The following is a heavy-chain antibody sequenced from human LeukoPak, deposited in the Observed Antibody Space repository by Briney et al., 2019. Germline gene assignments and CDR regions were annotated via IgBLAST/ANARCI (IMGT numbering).Heavy chain of an antibody. J-gene: IGHJ3*02. CDR1: GYTFTGYY. CDR3: AREPELLVAFDI. D-gene: IGHD1-14*01. V-gene: IGHV1-2*02. Sequence: ASVKVSCKASGYTFTGYYMHWVRQAPGQGLEWMGWINPNSGGTNYAQKFQGRVTMTRDTSISTAYMEVSRLRSDDTAVYYCAREPELLVAFDIWGQGTMVTVSS. CDR2: INPNSGGT.